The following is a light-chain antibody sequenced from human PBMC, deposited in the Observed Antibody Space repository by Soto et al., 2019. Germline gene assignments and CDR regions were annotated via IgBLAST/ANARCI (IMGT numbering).Light chain of an antibody. J-gene: IGKJ1*01. V-gene: IGKV3-15*01. Sequence: EKVMTQSPATLSVSPGERATLSCRASQSVSSNLAWYQQKPGQAPRLLIYDASTRATGIPARFSGSGSGTEFTLTISSRQSEDLAVYSCQQYDAWPETFGQGTKVDIK. CDR3: QQYDAWPET. CDR2: DAS. CDR1: QSVSSN.